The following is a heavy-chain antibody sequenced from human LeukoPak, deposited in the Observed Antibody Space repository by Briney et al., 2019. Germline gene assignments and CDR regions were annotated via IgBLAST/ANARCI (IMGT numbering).Heavy chain of an antibody. D-gene: IGHD3-10*01. V-gene: IGHV3-11*01. CDR2: ISSSGSTI. J-gene: IGHJ5*02. CDR1: GFTFSDYY. CDR3: ASIGFGEFILWRGEWFDP. Sequence: GGSLRLSCAASGFTFSDYYMSWIRQAPGKGLEWVSYISSSGSTIYYADSVKGRFTISRDNAKNSLYLQMNSLRAEDTAVYYCASIGFGEFILWRGEWFDPWGQGTLVTVSS.